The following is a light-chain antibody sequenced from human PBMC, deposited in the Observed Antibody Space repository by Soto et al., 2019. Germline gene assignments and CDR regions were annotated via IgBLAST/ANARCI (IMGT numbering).Light chain of an antibody. CDR1: QSVSSN. CDR2: GAS. V-gene: IGKV3-15*01. J-gene: IGKJ1*01. CDR3: QQYNNWPWT. Sequence: EIVMTQSPATLSVSPGERATHSCRASQSVSSNLAWYQQKPGQAPRLLIYGASTRATGIPARFSGSGSGTEFTLTISSLQSEDFAVYYYQQYNNWPWTFGQGTKVEIK.